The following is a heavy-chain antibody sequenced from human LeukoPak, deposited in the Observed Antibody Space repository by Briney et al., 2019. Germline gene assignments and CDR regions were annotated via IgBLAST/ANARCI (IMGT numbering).Heavy chain of an antibody. CDR1: GYSISSGYY. CDR2: IYHSGST. Sequence: SETLSLTCAVSGYSISSGYYWGWIRQPPGKGLEWIGSIYHSGSTYYNPSLKSRVTISVGTSKNQFSLKLSSVTAADTAVYYCGAFWSGYFSFDYWGQGTLVTVSS. D-gene: IGHD3-3*01. J-gene: IGHJ4*02. V-gene: IGHV4-38-2*01. CDR3: GAFWSGYFSFDY.